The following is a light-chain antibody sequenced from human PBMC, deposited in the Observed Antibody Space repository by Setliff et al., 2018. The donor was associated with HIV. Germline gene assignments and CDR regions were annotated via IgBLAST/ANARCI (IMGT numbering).Light chain of an antibody. V-gene: IGLV2-23*02. J-gene: IGLJ1*01. CDR2: EVN. CDR1: INNIGSYNR. Sequence: QSALTQPPSVSGSPGQSIIISCTGTINNIGSYNRVSWYQQRPGTAPKLIIFEVNKRPSGVSNRFSGSKSGSTASLAISGLQADDEGDYYCCSYAGTDTFVVFGTGTXVTVL. CDR3: CSYAGTDTFVV.